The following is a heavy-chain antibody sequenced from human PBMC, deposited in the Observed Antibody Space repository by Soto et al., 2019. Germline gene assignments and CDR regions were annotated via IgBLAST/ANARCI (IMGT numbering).Heavy chain of an antibody. V-gene: IGHV1-2*04. J-gene: IGHJ6*02. CDR2: INPNSGGT. Sequence: ASVKVSFKASGYTFTGYYMHWVRQAPGQGLEWMGWINPNSGGTNYAQKFQGWVTMTRDTSISTAYMELSRLRSDDTAVYYCARSMRNYYYGMDVWGQGTTVTVSS. D-gene: IGHD2-21*01. CDR3: ARSMRNYYYGMDV. CDR1: GYTFTGYY.